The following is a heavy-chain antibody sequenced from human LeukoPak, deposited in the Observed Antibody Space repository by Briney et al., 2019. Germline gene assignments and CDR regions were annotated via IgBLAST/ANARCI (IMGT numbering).Heavy chain of an antibody. V-gene: IGHV3-7*03. Sequence: GGSLRLSCAASGFTFSNYWMSWVRQAPGKGLEWVANIKQDGSEKYYVDSVKGRFTISRDNAKNSLYLQMNSLRAEDTAVYYCARDHGRYFSCGSCYFGGFFEYWGQGTLGTVSS. D-gene: IGHD2-15*01. CDR2: IKQDGSEK. CDR3: ARDHGRYFSCGSCYFGGFFEY. CDR1: GFTFSNYW. J-gene: IGHJ4*02.